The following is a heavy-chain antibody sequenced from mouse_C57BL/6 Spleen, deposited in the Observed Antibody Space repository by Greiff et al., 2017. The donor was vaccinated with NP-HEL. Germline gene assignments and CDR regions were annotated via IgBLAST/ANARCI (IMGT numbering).Heavy chain of an antibody. V-gene: IGHV14-3*01. J-gene: IGHJ1*03. D-gene: IGHD1-1*01. Sequence: EVQRVESVAELVRPGASVKLSCTASGFNIKNTYMHWVKQRPEQGLEWIGRIDPANGNTKYAPKFQGKATITADTSSNTAYLQLSSLTSEDTAIYYCARGGIYYGSSSYFDVWGTGTTVTVSS. CDR1: GFNIKNTY. CDR3: ARGGIYYGSSSYFDV. CDR2: IDPANGNT.